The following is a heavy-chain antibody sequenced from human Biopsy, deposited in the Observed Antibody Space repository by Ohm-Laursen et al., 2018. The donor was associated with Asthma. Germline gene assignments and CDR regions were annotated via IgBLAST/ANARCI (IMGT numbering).Heavy chain of an antibody. D-gene: IGHD5-12*01. CDR2: ISYDGNHK. Sequence: SLRLSCAASGFMFSSFGMHWVRQAPGKGLEWVAVISYDGNHKFYEDSVKGRFTISRDNSKNTLYLQMNSLRTEDTAGYYCAKRRGYSNDVNDYWGQGTMVIVSS. V-gene: IGHV3-30*18. J-gene: IGHJ4*02. CDR1: GFMFSSFG. CDR3: AKRRGYSNDVNDY.